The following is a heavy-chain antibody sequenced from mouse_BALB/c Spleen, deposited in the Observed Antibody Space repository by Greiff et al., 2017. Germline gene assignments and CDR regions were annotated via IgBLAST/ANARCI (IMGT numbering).Heavy chain of an antibody. Sequence: QVQLQQSGAELAKPGASVKMSCKASGFTFTSYWMHWVKQRPGQGLEWIGFINPSTGYTEYNQKFKDKATLTADKSSSTAYMQLSSLTSEDSAVYYCAGSRGTVGWCAYGGQGTLVTVSA. D-gene: IGHD1-1*01. J-gene: IGHJ3*01. CDR3: AGSRGTVGWCAY. CDR1: GFTFTSYW. CDR2: INPSTGYT. V-gene: IGHV1-7*01.